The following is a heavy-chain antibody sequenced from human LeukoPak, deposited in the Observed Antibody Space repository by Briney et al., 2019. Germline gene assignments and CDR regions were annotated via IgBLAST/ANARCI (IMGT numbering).Heavy chain of an antibody. CDR3: ARGKFVARVDY. D-gene: IGHD2-15*01. Sequence: SETLSLTCAVYGGSFSGYYWSWIRQPPGKGLEWIGEINHSGSTNYNPSLKSRVTIPVDTSKNQFSLKLSSVTAADTAVYYCARGKFVARVDYWGQGTLVTVSS. J-gene: IGHJ4*02. V-gene: IGHV4-34*01. CDR1: GGSFSGYY. CDR2: INHSGST.